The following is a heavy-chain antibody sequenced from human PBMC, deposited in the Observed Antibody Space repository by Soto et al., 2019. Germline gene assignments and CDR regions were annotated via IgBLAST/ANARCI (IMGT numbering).Heavy chain of an antibody. CDR1: GGSFSGYY. V-gene: IGHV4-34*01. CDR2: INHSGST. D-gene: IGHD6-6*01. CDR3: ASSPGLGSSSVNWFDP. Sequence: QVQLQQWGAGLLKPSETLSLTCAVYGGSFSGYYWSWIRQPPGKGLEWIGEINHSGSTNYNPSLKSRVTISVDTSKTQFSLQLSSVTAAATAVYYCASSPGLGSSSVNWFDPWGQGTLVTVSS. J-gene: IGHJ5*02.